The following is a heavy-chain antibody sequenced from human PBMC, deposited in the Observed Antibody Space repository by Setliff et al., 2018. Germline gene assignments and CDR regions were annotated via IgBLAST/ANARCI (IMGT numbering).Heavy chain of an antibody. V-gene: IGHV3-30*02. J-gene: IGHJ6*03. D-gene: IGHD2-21*01. CDR3: AKSAPMVVRGSLGV. CDR1: GFIFYNYG. CDR2: IRYDGSSK. Sequence: GGSLRLSCAASGFIFYNYGMHWVRQPPGKGLEWVAVIRYDGSSKYYGDSVKGRFTISRDNSKNTLYLQMNNVRIDDTAVYYCAKSAPMVVRGSLGVWGTGTSVT.